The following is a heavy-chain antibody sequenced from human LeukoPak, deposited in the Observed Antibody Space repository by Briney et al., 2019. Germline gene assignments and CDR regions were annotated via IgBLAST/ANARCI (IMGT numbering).Heavy chain of an antibody. D-gene: IGHD5-12*01. CDR3: AGVVGDGATYGPFDY. V-gene: IGHV3-33*08. CDR2: ISYAGSNQ. J-gene: IGHJ4*02. Sequence: GRSLRLSCAASGFTFSSYGMHWVRQAPGKGLEWVAVISYAGSNQYSVDSVKGRFTISRDNSKNTLYLQMNSLRAEDTAVYYCAGVVGDGATYGPFDYWGQGTLVTVSS. CDR1: GFTFSSYG.